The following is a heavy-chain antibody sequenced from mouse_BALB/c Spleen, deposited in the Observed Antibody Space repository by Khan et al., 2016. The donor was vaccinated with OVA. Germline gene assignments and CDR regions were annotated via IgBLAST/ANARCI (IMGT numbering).Heavy chain of an antibody. CDR2: IDPFSGDT. Sequence: EVKLLESGPELMKPGASVKISCKASGYSFTTYYIHWVMQSHGKSLEWIGYIDPFSGDTTYNQKLKGKATLTVDKSSSTAYIHLSNLTSEDSAVYFFTRQGYVGWFTYWGQGTLVTVSA. CDR1: GYSFTTYY. D-gene: IGHD2-2*01. V-gene: IGHV1S135*01. CDR3: TRQGYVGWFTY. J-gene: IGHJ3*01.